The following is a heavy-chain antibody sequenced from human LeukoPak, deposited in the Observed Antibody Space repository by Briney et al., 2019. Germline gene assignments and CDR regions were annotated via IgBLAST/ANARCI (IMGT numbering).Heavy chain of an antibody. CDR1: GYTFTGYY. D-gene: IGHD3-10*01. CDR3: ARVGFGESTDYGMDV. Sequence: ASVKVSCKASGYTFTGYYVHWVRQAPGQGLEWMGWINPNSGGTNYAQKFQGRVTMTRDTSISTACMELSRLRSDDTAVYYCARVGFGESTDYGMDVWGQGTTVTVSS. J-gene: IGHJ6*02. CDR2: INPNSGGT. V-gene: IGHV1-2*02.